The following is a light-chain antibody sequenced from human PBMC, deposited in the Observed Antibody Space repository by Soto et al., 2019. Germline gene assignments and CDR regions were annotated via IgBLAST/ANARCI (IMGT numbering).Light chain of an antibody. CDR2: GAS. CDR1: QRVARW. Sequence: DIQMTQSPSTLTASVGDRAIITCRASQRVARWLAWYQQKPGKAPKVLISGASKLESGVPSRFSGSGFGTQFTLTISSLQPDDSATYYCQQYDTNWTFGQGTKVEI. V-gene: IGKV1-5*01. CDR3: QQYDTNWT. J-gene: IGKJ1*01.